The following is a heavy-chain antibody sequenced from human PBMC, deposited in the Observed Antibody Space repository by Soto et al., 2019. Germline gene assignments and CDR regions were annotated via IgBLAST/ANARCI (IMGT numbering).Heavy chain of an antibody. V-gene: IGHV1-8*01. CDR3: TRNRRETGDFDF. J-gene: IGHJ4*02. Sequence: QVQLVQSGAEVRKPGASVKVSCKASGYTFTTYDINWLRQARGQGLQWMGWMNPDSGTTGYEQTFQGRVTLTRDTSMNTAYMELSRLTYEDTAVYYCTRNRRETGDFDFWGQGTLVTVSS. CDR2: MNPDSGTT. D-gene: IGHD7-27*01. CDR1: GYTFTTYD.